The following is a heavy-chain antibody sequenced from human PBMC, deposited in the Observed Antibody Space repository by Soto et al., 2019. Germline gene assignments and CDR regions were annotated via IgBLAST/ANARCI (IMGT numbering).Heavy chain of an antibody. CDR3: ARHASDSSGYYYFDY. Sequence: PSETLSLTCAVSGYSISSGSFWGWIRQPPGKGLEWIGSIYHSGSTYYNPSLKSRVTTSVDTSKNQFSLKLSSVTAADTAVYYCARHASDSSGYYYFDYWGQGTLVTVS. V-gene: IGHV4-38-2*01. D-gene: IGHD3-22*01. J-gene: IGHJ4*02. CDR2: IYHSGST. CDR1: GYSISSGSF.